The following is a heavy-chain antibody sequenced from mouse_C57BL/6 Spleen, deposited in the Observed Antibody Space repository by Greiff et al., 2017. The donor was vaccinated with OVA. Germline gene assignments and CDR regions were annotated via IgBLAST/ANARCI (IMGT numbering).Heavy chain of an antibody. V-gene: IGHV1-82*01. J-gene: IGHJ2*01. CDR3: ARSVSSGYGYYFDY. CDR1: GYAFSRSW. CDR2: IYPGDGDT. D-gene: IGHD3-2*02. Sequence: VMLVESGPELVKPGASVKISCKASGYAFSRSWMTWVTQRPGKGLEWLVRIYPGDGDTTYTGKFQGKATLTEDKSSSTAYMQLSSLTSDDSAVYVCARSVSSGYGYYFDYWGQGTTLTVSS.